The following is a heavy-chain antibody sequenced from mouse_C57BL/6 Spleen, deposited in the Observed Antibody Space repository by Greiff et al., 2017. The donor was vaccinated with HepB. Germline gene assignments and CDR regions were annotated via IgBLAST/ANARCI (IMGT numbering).Heavy chain of an antibody. CDR1: GYTFTEYT. D-gene: IGHD1-1*01. Sequence: QVQLQQSGAELVKPGASVKLSCKASGYTFTEYTIHWVKQRSGQGLEWIGWFYPGSGSIKYNEKFKSKATLTVDKSSSTAYMQLSSLTSEDSAVYFCARGRLLAGVRYAMDYWGQGTSVTVSS. J-gene: IGHJ4*01. V-gene: IGHV1-62-2*01. CDR3: ARGRLLAGVRYAMDY. CDR2: FYPGSGSI.